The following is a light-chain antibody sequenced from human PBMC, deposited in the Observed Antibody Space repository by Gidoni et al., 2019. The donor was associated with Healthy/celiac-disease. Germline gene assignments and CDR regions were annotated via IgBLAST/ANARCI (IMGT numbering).Light chain of an antibody. J-gene: IGKJ2*03. CDR3: QQYYSTPPYS. V-gene: IGKV4-1*01. CDR2: WAS. Sequence: DIVMTQSPDSLAVSLGERATINCKSSQSVLYSSNNKTYLAWYQQKPGQPPKLLIYWASTQESGVPDRFSGSGSGTDFTLTISSLQAEDVAVYYCQQYYSTPPYSFGQGTKLEIK. CDR1: QSVLYSSNNKTY.